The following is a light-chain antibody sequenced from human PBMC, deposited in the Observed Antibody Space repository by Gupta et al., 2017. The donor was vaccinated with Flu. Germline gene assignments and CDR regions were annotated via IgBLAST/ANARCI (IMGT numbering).Light chain of an antibody. CDR3: QQYAGSPPT. Sequence: EIVLTQSPGTLSLSPGERATLTCRTSESVSSYLAWYQQKPGQAPRLLIYGASGASSRATGIPDRLSGSGFGTDFTLTISRLEPEDFAVYYCQQYAGSPPTFGGGTKVDIK. CDR2: GASGAS. J-gene: IGKJ4*01. CDR1: ESVSSY. V-gene: IGKV3-20*01.